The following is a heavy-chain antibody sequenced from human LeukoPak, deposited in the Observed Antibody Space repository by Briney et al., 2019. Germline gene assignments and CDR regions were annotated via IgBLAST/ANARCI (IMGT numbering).Heavy chain of an antibody. Sequence: ASEKVSCKVSVSTLTELPIHWVRQAPGKGLGWMVGFDPDDGETVYAQMFQGRVTMTEDTSSDTASMELSSLRSEDTAVYYCATGTSGSYYVGIVRPINYWGQGTLVTVSS. CDR2: FDPDDGET. J-gene: IGHJ4*02. V-gene: IGHV1-24*01. CDR1: VSTLTELP. D-gene: IGHD1-26*01. CDR3: ATGTSGSYYVGIVRPINY.